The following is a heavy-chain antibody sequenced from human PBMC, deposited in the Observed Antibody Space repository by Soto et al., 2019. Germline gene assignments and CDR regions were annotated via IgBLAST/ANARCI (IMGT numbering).Heavy chain of an antibody. V-gene: IGHV3-30*18. CDR2: ISYDGSNK. CDR1: GFTFSSYG. D-gene: IGHD3-16*02. CDR3: AKGRDDYVWGSYRYTVDY. Sequence: QVQLVESGGGVVQPGRSLRLSCAASGFTFSSYGMHWVRQAPGKGLEWVAVISYDGSNKYYADSVKGRFTISRDNSKNTLYLQMNSLRAEDTAVYYCAKGRDDYVWGSYRYTVDYWGQGTLVTVSS. J-gene: IGHJ4*02.